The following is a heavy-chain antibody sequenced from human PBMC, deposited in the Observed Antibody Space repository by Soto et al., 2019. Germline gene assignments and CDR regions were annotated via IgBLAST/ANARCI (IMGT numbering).Heavy chain of an antibody. CDR3: SSHMTTVNLDVSDV. V-gene: IGHV1-69*12. CDR2: IIPIFGTA. J-gene: IGHJ6*02. Sequence: QVQLVQSGAEVKKPGSSVKVSCKASGGTFSSYAISWVRQAPGQGLEWMGGIIPIFGTANYAQKFQGRVTXXAXEXXSTAYLELSSLRSEDTAVYYCSSHMTTVNLDVSDVWCQGTTVTVSS. D-gene: IGHD4-4*01. CDR1: GGTFSSYA.